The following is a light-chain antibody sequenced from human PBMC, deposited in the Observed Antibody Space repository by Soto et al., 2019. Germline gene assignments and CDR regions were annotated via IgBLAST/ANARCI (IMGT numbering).Light chain of an antibody. CDR3: AAWDDSLSGRGV. V-gene: IGLV1-47*01. CDR1: SSNIGNNY. CDR2: RNN. J-gene: IGLJ3*02. Sequence: QSVLTQPPSASGTPGQRVTISCSGSSSNIGNNYVYWYQMVPGTAPKLLIYRNNQRPSGVPDRFSGSRSGTSASLAISGLRSEDEAAYYCAAWDDSLSGRGVFGAGTKLTVL.